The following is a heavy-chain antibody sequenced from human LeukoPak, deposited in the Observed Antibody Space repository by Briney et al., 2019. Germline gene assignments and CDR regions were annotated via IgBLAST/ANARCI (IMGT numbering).Heavy chain of an antibody. V-gene: IGHV3-30*04. CDR1: GFTFGYYA. Sequence: PGGSLRLSCAASGFTFGYYAMHWVRQAPGKGLEWVAFISYDGSNKYYADSVKGRFTISRDNSKNTLFLQMNSLRAEDTAVYYCARARPIVTATIPPDYWGQGTLVTVSS. J-gene: IGHJ4*02. D-gene: IGHD1-26*01. CDR2: ISYDGSNK. CDR3: ARARPIVTATIPPDY.